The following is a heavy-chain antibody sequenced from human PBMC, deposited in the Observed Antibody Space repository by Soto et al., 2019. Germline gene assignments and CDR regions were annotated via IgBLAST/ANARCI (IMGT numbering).Heavy chain of an antibody. J-gene: IGHJ4*02. Sequence: QVQLVQSGAEVRKPGSSVKVSCKASGGTFSRHAISWVRQAPGQGLEWMGGIIPIFGTANHAQKFQGRVTIIADESTSTVYMELSSLRSEDTAMYYCARVRRSSGYYYGYWGQGTPVTVSS. D-gene: IGHD3-22*01. CDR3: ARVRRSSGYYYGY. CDR1: GGTFSRHA. CDR2: IIPIFGTA. V-gene: IGHV1-69*01.